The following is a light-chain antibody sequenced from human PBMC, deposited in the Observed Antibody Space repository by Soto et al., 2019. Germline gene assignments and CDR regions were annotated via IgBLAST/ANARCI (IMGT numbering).Light chain of an antibody. J-gene: IGKJ1*01. CDR2: GAS. CDR1: QSVSSK. CDR3: QQYNNWPGA. V-gene: IGKV3-15*01. Sequence: EIVLTQSPGTLSVSPGERATLSCRASQSVSSKLAWHQQKPGQAPRLLFYGASTGATGIPARFRGSGSETEFTLSISSLQSEDFAVYYCQQYNNWPGAFGQGTKVDIK.